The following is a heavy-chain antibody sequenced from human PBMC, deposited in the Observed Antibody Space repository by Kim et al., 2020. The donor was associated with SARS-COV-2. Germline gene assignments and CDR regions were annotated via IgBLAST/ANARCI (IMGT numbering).Heavy chain of an antibody. V-gene: IGHV3-33*06. J-gene: IGHJ6*02. CDR3: AKDLTITGNRRYGSSWGQCVMDV. D-gene: IGHD6-13*01. Sequence: GGSLRLSCAASGFTFSSYGMHWVRQAPGKGLEWVAVIRNDGSNKYYADSVKGRFTISRDNSKNTLYLQMNSLRAEDTAVYYCAKDLTITGNRRYGSSWGQCVMDVWRQGTTVTVS. CDR1: GFTFSSYG. CDR2: IRNDGSNK.